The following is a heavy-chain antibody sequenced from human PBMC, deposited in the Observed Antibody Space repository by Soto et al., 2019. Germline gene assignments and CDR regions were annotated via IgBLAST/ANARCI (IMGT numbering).Heavy chain of an antibody. CDR2: IYYSGST. D-gene: IGHD4-17*01. Sequence: SETLSLTCTVSGGSISSYYWSWIRQPPGKGLEWIGYIYYSGSTNYNPSLKSRVTISVDTSKNQFSLKLSSVTAADTAVYYCASRALYGDYFDYWGQGTLVTVSS. CDR1: GGSISSYY. CDR3: ASRALYGDYFDY. V-gene: IGHV4-59*08. J-gene: IGHJ4*02.